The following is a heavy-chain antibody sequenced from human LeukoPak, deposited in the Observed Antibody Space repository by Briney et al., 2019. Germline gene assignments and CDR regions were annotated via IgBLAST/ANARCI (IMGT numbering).Heavy chain of an antibody. V-gene: IGHV3-11*01. CDR3: ARVGSSGSILYFDY. Sequence: GGSLRLSCAASGYTFSDYYMSWIRQAPGKGLEWVSYISSSGSTIYYADSVKGRFTISRDNAKNSLYLQMNSLRAEDTAVYYCARVGSSGSILYFDYWGQGTLVTVSS. J-gene: IGHJ4*02. CDR2: ISSSGSTI. CDR1: GYTFSDYY. D-gene: IGHD6-19*01.